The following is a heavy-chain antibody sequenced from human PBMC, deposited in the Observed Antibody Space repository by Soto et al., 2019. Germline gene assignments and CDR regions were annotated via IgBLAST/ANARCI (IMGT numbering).Heavy chain of an antibody. CDR1: GYTFTSYA. J-gene: IGHJ4*02. Sequence: QVQLVQSGAEVKKPGASVKVSCKASGYTFTSYAMHWVRQAPGQRLEWMGWINAGNGNTKYSQKFQGRVTITRDTSASTAYRELSSLRSEDTAVYYCARDWAGGAAAGIIPLGYWGQGTLVTVSS. CDR3: ARDWAGGAAAGIIPLGY. V-gene: IGHV1-3*01. CDR2: INAGNGNT. D-gene: IGHD6-13*01.